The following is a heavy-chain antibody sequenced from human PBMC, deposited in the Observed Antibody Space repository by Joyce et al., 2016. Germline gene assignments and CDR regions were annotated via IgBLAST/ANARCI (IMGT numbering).Heavy chain of an antibody. Sequence: EVQLVESGGGLVQPGGSLRLTCAASGLTFRNYWMSWVRQAQGRGLKGVAKIKHDGRETHLLESLRGRVTISRDNGKNSLFLKMNSLRAEDTAVYYCAREMITVGGLHPPLGRWHFDLWGRGTLVAVSS. V-gene: IGHV3-7*01. CDR1: GLTFRNYW. D-gene: IGHD2-15*01. CDR3: AREMITVGGLHPPLGRWHFDL. CDR2: IKHDGRET. J-gene: IGHJ2*01.